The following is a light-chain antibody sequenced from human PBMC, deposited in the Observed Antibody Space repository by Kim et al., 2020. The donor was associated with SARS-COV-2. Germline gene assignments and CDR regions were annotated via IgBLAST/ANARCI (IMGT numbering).Light chain of an antibody. J-gene: IGKJ2*01. CDR3: MQGSHWPYT. V-gene: IGKV2-30*01. CDR2: RVS. Sequence: QPPSISCTSSQSLVYSDGNPYLNWFQQRPGQSPRRLIYRVSNRDSGVPDRFSGSVSGAVFTLKISSVEVEDIGLYFCMQGSHWPYTFGQGTKLEI. CDR1: QSLVYSDGNPY.